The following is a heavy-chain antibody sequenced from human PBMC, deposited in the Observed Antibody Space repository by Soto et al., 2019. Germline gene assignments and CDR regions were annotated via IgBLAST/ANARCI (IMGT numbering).Heavy chain of an antibody. CDR1: GFTFSRSA. Sequence: GGSLRLSCAASGFTFSRSAMHWVRQAPGKGLEWVAVIWYDGSNKYYADSVKGRFTISRDNSKTTLYLQMNSLRAEDTAVYYCAGTLRYFDWLPLDYWGQGTLVTVSS. D-gene: IGHD3-9*01. V-gene: IGHV3-33*01. J-gene: IGHJ4*02. CDR2: IWYDGSNK. CDR3: AGTLRYFDWLPLDY.